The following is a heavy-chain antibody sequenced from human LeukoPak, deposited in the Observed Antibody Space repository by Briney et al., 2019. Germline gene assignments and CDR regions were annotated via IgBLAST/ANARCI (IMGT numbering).Heavy chain of an antibody. CDR3: AKEKWAD. Sequence: GGSLRLSCAASGFTFSSYAVSWVRQAPGKGLEWVSTISGGDDTTFYADSVKGRFTISRDNSRNTVFLDMNSLRADDSATYFCAKEKWADWGQGTLVTVSS. CDR2: ISGGDDTT. V-gene: IGHV3-23*01. J-gene: IGHJ4*02. D-gene: IGHD2-8*01. CDR1: GFTFSSYA.